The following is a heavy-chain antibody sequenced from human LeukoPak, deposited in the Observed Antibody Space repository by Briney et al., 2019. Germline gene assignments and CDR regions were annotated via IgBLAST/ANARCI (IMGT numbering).Heavy chain of an antibody. CDR2: IIPIFGTA. V-gene: IGHV1-69*13. Sequence: SVKVSCKASGGTFSSYAISWVRQAPGQGLEWTGGIIPIFGTANYAQRFQGRVTITADESTSTAYMELSSLRSEDTAVYYCARDLDTEGSGWFDPWGQGTLVTVSS. D-gene: IGHD5-18*01. J-gene: IGHJ5*02. CDR1: GGTFSSYA. CDR3: ARDLDTEGSGWFDP.